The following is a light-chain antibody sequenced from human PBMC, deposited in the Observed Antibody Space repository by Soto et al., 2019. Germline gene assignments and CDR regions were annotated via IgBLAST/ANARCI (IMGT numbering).Light chain of an antibody. CDR2: DVS. CDR1: SSDVGGYNY. Sequence: QSALTQPRSVSGSPGQSVTISCTGTSSDVGGYNYVSWYQQHPGKAPKLMIYDVSKRPSGVPDRFSGSKSGNTASLTISGLQAEDEADYYCCSYADSSHVVFGGGTKLTVL. CDR3: CSYADSSHVV. J-gene: IGLJ2*01. V-gene: IGLV2-11*01.